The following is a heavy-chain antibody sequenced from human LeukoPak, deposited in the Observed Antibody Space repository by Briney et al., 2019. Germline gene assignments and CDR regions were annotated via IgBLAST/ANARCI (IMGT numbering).Heavy chain of an antibody. Sequence: GGSLRLSCAASGFTFSNAWMSWVRQAPGKGLEWVGRIKSKTDGGTTDYAAPVKGRFTISRDNSKNTLYLQLNSLRIEDTAVYFCGKHINSYCTEDCTSNGGQGTLVTVSS. J-gene: IGHJ4*02. CDR2: IKSKTDGGTT. CDR1: GFTFSNAW. V-gene: IGHV3-15*01. CDR3: GKHINSYCTEDCTSN. D-gene: IGHD2-8*02.